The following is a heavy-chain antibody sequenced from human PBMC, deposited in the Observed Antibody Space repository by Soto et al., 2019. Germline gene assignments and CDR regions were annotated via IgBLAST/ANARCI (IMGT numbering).Heavy chain of an antibody. D-gene: IGHD2-15*01. CDR3: AREGHLSGGSRSFFDY. V-gene: IGHV3-30-3*01. J-gene: IGHJ4*02. Sequence: QVQLVESGGGVVQPGRSLRLSCAASGFTLSSYAMHWVRQAPGKGLEWVAVISYDGSTKSYADSVKGRFTISRDNSKNPLYLQMTSLRAEDTAVYYCAREGHLSGGSRSFFDYWGQGTLVTVSS. CDR2: ISYDGSTK. CDR1: GFTLSSYA.